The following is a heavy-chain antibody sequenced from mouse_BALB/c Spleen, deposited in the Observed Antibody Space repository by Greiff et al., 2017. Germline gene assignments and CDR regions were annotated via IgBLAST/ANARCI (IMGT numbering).Heavy chain of an antibody. CDR3: ARSGITGDYYAMDY. CDR1: GYAFSSSW. J-gene: IGHJ4*01. D-gene: IGHD2-4*01. Sequence: QVQLQQSGPELVKPGASVTISCKASGYAFSSSWMNWVKQRPGQGLEWIGRIYPGDGDTNYNGKFKGKATLTADKSSSTAYMQLSSLTSVDSAVYFCARSGITGDYYAMDYWGQGTSVTVSS. CDR2: IYPGDGDT. V-gene: IGHV1-82*01.